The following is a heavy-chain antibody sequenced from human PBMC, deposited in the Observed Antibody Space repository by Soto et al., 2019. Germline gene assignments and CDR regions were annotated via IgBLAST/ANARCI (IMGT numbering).Heavy chain of an antibody. V-gene: IGHV3-30*18. CDR1: GFTFSSYV. CDR3: AKDLEGYCSSTSCYTYFGLDA. Sequence: GGSLRISCAASGFTFSSYVMHWVRQAPGKGLGWVAVISYDGSNKYYADSVKGRFTISRDNSKHTLFLQMNSLRPEDTAVYYCAKDLEGYCSSTSCYTYFGLDAWGQGTTVTVSS. J-gene: IGHJ6*02. D-gene: IGHD2-2*01. CDR2: ISYDGSNK.